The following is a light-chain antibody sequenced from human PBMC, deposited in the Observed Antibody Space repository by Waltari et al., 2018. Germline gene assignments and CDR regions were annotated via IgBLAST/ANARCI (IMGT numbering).Light chain of an antibody. V-gene: IGKV3-11*01. CDR3: QQRSNWPPMYT. CDR2: DAS. CDR1: QSVSSY. J-gene: IGKJ2*01. Sequence: EIVLTQSPATLSLSPGESATLSCRASQSVSSYLAWYQQKPGQAPRLPIYDASNRATGIPARFSGSGSGTDFTLTISSLEPEDFAVYYCQQRSNWPPMYTFGQGTKLEIK.